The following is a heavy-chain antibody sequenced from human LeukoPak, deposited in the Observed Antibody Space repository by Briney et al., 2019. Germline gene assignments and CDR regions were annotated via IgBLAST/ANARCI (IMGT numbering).Heavy chain of an antibody. CDR2: IYYSGNT. D-gene: IGHD2-15*01. J-gene: IGHJ4*02. CDR3: ARVGNCSGGTCYSGIGVYFDY. V-gene: IGHV4-31*03. CDR1: GASISSRGYH. Sequence: SQTLSLTCTASGASISSRGYHWSWIRQYPGRGLEWIGYIYYSGNTYYNPSLRSRVTISVDTSKNQFSLKLNSVTAADTAVYYCARVGNCSGGTCYSGIGVYFDYWGQGTLVTVSS.